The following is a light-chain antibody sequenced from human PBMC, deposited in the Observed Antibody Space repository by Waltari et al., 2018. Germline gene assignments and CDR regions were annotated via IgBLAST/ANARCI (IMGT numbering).Light chain of an antibody. V-gene: IGKV1-NL1*01. Sequence: RDRCGLPCPGRQGIKNFLGWYQHKPGKAPRLLLYFASRLESGVPSRFGCSGSWTDFTLTISSLQPEDFATYYCQQFYSLPLTFGQGTKLEIK. CDR1: QGIKNF. J-gene: IGKJ2*01. CDR3: QQFYSLPLT. CDR2: FAS.